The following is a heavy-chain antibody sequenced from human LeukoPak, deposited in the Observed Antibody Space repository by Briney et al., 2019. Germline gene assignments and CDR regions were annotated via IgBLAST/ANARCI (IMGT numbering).Heavy chain of an antibody. Sequence: GGSLRLSCEASGFTFSSHSMNWVRQAPGKGLEWVSYISGGSDTIYYADSVKGRFTISRDNAENSLYLQMSSLRAEDTAVYYCARLDRYYFDSSGYTYYYYMDVWGKGTTVTASS. CDR3: ARLDRYYFDSSGYTYYYYMDV. J-gene: IGHJ6*03. D-gene: IGHD3-22*01. CDR2: ISGGSDTI. CDR1: GFTFSSHS. V-gene: IGHV3-48*01.